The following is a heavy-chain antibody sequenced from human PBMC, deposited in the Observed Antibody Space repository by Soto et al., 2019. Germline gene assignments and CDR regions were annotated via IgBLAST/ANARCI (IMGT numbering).Heavy chain of an antibody. J-gene: IGHJ5*02. V-gene: IGHV4-34*01. Sequence: SETLSLTCAVYGGYFSGYYWSWIRQPPGKGLEWIGEINHTGGTHYNPSLKSRVTMSVDTSKNQFSLRLSSVTAADTAIYYCATRITVFGLLIPPFDPWGQGTQVTVSS. CDR1: GGYFSGYY. CDR3: ATRITVFGLLIPPFDP. CDR2: INHTGGT. D-gene: IGHD3-3*01.